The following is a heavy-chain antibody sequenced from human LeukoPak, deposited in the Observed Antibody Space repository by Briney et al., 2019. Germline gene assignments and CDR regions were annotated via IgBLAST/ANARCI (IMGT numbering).Heavy chain of an antibody. V-gene: IGHV3-23*01. D-gene: IGHD3-16*01. CDR1: GFTFSNYA. Sequence: GGSLRLSCAGSGFTFSNYAMTWVRQAPGKGLEWVSGVSGSGDSTFYADSVRGRLTISRDNSKNTLYLQMNSLRAEDTAVYYCARDPLWGAFDIWGQGTMVTVSS. CDR2: VSGSGDST. CDR3: ARDPLWGAFDI. J-gene: IGHJ3*02.